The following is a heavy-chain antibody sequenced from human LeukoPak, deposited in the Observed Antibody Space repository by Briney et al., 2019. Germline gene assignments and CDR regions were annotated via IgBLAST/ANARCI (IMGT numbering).Heavy chain of an antibody. CDR1: GSSITTYTH. D-gene: IGHD3-10*01. J-gene: IGHJ3*02. Sequence: SETLSLTCTVSGSSITTYTHWGWIRQSPGKGLEWIASIHHTGNTYYNPSLKSRVTISLDTSRNQFSLKLNSVTAADTAVYYCAKSNGYGLIDIWGQGAMVTVSS. CDR3: AKSNGYGLIDI. V-gene: IGHV4-38-2*02. CDR2: IHHTGNT.